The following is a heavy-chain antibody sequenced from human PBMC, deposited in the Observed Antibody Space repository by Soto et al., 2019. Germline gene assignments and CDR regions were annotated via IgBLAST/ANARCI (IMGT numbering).Heavy chain of an antibody. CDR1: GFTFSSYA. CDR2: ISGSGGST. Sequence: GGSLRLSCAASGFTFSSYAMSWVRQAPGKGLEWVSAISGSGGSTYYADSVKGRFTISRDNSKNTLYLQMNSLRAEDTAVYYCAKGTSGYSQLNYYYYYMDVWGKGTTVTVSS. V-gene: IGHV3-23*01. CDR3: AKGTSGYSQLNYYYYYMDV. D-gene: IGHD3-22*01. J-gene: IGHJ6*03.